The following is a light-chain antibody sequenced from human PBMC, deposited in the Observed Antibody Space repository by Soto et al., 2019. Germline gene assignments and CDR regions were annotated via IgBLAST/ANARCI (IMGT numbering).Light chain of an antibody. Sequence: QSALTQPASVSGSPGQSVTISCTGTSSDVGGYKYVSWYQHHPGKAPKLIIFDVNNRPSGVSDRFSASNYGNTASLTISGLQAEDEGDYYCFSYTTSSTLGVFGGGTKVTVL. V-gene: IGLV2-14*03. CDR3: FSYTTSSTLGV. CDR2: DVN. J-gene: IGLJ2*01. CDR1: SSDVGGYKY.